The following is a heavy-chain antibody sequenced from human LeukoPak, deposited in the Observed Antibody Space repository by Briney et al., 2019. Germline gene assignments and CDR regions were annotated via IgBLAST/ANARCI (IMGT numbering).Heavy chain of an antibody. V-gene: IGHV4-4*02. CDR3: AREGAEWAARLLYYYYYMDV. Sequence: PSGTLSLTCAVSGGSISSSNWWSWVRQPPGKGLEWIGEIYHSGSTNYNPSLKSRVTISVDKSKNQFSLKLSSVTAADTAVYYCAREGAEWAARLLYYYYYMDVWGKGTTVTVSS. J-gene: IGHJ6*03. D-gene: IGHD6-6*01. CDR2: IYHSGST. CDR1: GGSISSSNW.